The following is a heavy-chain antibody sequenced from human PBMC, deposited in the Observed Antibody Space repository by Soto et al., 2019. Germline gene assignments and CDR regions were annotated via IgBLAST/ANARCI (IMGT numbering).Heavy chain of an antibody. Sequence: LGTPSLTCAVYGGAFNGFYWRWVRPPPGEGADWIGEINHSGITNYNPSLKSRVTISVDTSKNQFSLKLSSVTAADTAVYYCARGEGDIVVVPAAEINWFDPWGQGTLVTVAS. V-gene: IGHV4-34*01. CDR1: GGAFNGFY. D-gene: IGHD2-2*01. J-gene: IGHJ5*02. CDR2: INHSGIT. CDR3: ARGEGDIVVVPAAEINWFDP.